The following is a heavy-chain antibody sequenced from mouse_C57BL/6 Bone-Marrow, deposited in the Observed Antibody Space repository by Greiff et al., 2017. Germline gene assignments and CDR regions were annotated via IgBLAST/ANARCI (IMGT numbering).Heavy chain of an antibody. CDR3: ARLPYYYGSSFGWFAY. CDR2: ISSGGSYT. Sequence: EVMLVESGGDLVKPGGSLKLSCAASGFTFSSYGMSWVRQTPDKRLEWVATISSGGSYTYYPDSVKGRFTISRDNAKNTLYMQMSSLKSEDTAMYYCARLPYYYGSSFGWFAYWGQGPLVTVSA. CDR1: GFTFSSYG. V-gene: IGHV5-6*01. D-gene: IGHD1-1*01. J-gene: IGHJ3*01.